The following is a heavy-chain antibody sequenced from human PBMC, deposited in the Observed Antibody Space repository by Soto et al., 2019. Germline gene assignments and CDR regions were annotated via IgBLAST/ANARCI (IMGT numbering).Heavy chain of an antibody. CDR3: AKVSPYGSGSVAPYGMDV. D-gene: IGHD3-10*01. J-gene: IGHJ6*02. CDR2: LSDSGGST. Sequence: PGGSLRLSCAASGFTFSSYAMTWVRQAPGKGPEWVSTLSDSGGSTYYADPVKGRFTISRDNSKNTLFLQMNSLRAEDTAVYYCAKVSPYGSGSVAPYGMDVWGQGTTVTVSS. CDR1: GFTFSSYA. V-gene: IGHV3-23*01.